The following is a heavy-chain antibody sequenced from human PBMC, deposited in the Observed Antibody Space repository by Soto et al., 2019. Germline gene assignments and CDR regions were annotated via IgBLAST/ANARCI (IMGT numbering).Heavy chain of an antibody. CDR1: GFTFSYYA. CDR2: ISGSGATT. Sequence: EVQLLESWGGLIQPGGSLRLSCAASGFTFSYYAMSWVRQAPGKGLEWVSAISGSGATTYYADSVKGRFTISRDNSKNTLYLRMNSLRAEDTAVYYCGKDRAAGTYWFDPWGQGTLVTVSS. V-gene: IGHV3-23*01. J-gene: IGHJ5*02. CDR3: GKDRAAGTYWFDP. D-gene: IGHD6-13*01.